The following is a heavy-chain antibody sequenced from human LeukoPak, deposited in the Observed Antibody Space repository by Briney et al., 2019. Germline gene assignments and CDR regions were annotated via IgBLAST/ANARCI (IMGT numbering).Heavy chain of an antibody. D-gene: IGHD5-12*01. Sequence: GGSLRLSCAASGFTFRSYAMSWVRQAPGKGLEWVSAISGSGDTTYYADSVKGRFTISRDNSKNTLYLQMNSLRAEDTAVYYCAKDPHRGYSGYGYFDYWGQGTLVTVSS. CDR1: GFTFRSYA. J-gene: IGHJ4*02. V-gene: IGHV3-23*01. CDR3: AKDPHRGYSGYGYFDY. CDR2: ISGSGDTT.